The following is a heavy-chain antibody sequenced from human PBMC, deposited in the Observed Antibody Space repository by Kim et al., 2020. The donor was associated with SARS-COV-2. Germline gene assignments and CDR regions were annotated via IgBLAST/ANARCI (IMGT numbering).Heavy chain of an antibody. Sequence: QKFQGRVTITADESTSTAYMELSSLRSEDTAVYYCARCYYDSSGYFNFDYWGQGTLVTVSS. D-gene: IGHD3-22*01. J-gene: IGHJ4*02. CDR3: ARCYYDSSGYFNFDY. V-gene: IGHV1-69*01.